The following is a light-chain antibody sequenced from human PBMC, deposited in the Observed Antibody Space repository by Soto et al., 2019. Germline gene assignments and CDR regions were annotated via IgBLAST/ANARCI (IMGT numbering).Light chain of an antibody. J-gene: IGKJ3*01. CDR1: QDITNY. V-gene: IGKV1-33*01. Sequence: DIQMTQSPSSLSASVRDRVTITCQASQDITNYLNRYQQKPGKAPKLLICDASNLEPGVPSRFSGSGSGTDFTFTISSLQPEDIATYYCQQYDNLPFIFVPGTKVDIK. CDR2: DAS. CDR3: QQYDNLPFI.